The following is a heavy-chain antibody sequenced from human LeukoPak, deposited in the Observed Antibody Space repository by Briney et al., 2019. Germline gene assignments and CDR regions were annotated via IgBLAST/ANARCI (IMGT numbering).Heavy chain of an antibody. CDR2: IYHSGST. D-gene: IGHD4-17*01. V-gene: IGHV4-38-2*02. J-gene: IGHJ4*02. Sequence: SETLSLTCTVSGYSISSGYYWGWIRQPPGKGLEWIGSIYHSGSTYYNPSLKSRVTISVDTSKNQFSLKLSSVTAADTAVYYCARYDYGDYDFDYWGQGTLVTVSS. CDR3: ARYDYGDYDFDY. CDR1: GYSISSGYY.